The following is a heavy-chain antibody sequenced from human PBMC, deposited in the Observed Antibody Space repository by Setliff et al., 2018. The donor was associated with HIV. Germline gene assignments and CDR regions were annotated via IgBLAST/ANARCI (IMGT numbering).Heavy chain of an antibody. J-gene: IGHJ4*02. Sequence: SENLSLTCTVSGDSISARSSYWGWIRQTPGKGLDLMGSVHRSGSYYYSPSFMSRIIVSVDTSKNQFYLQLKSVTAADTADYYCARHGVTGCTTELDVWGQGIQVTVSS. V-gene: IGHV4-39*01. CDR3: ARHGVTGCTTELDV. CDR1: GDSISARSSY. CDR2: VHRSGSY. D-gene: IGHD2-8*01.